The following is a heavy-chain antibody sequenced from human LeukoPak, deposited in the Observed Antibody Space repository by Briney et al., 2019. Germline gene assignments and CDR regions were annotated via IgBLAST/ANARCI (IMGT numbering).Heavy chain of an antibody. CDR3: ARAWTGYSYGDY. J-gene: IGHJ4*02. Sequence: GGSLRLSCAASGFTFSSYWMSWVRQAPGKGLEWGLYISGSGSTIYYADSVKGRFTISRDNAKNSLYLQMNSLRAEDTAVYYCARAWTGYSYGDYWGQGTLVTVSS. V-gene: IGHV3-48*04. CDR2: ISGSGSTI. D-gene: IGHD5-18*01. CDR1: GFTFSSYW.